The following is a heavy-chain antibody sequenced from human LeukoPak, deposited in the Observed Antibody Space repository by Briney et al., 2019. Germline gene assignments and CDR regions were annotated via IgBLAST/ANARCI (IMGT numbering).Heavy chain of an antibody. V-gene: IGHV4-34*01. J-gene: IGHJ4*02. Sequence: SETLSLTCAVYGGSFSGYYWSWIRQPPGEGLEWIGEINHSGSTNYNPSLKSRVTISVDTSKNQFSLKLSSVTAADTAVYYCAREDYDFWSGYYVVYWGQGTLVTVSS. D-gene: IGHD3-3*01. CDR2: INHSGST. CDR1: GGSFSGYY. CDR3: AREDYDFWSGYYVVY.